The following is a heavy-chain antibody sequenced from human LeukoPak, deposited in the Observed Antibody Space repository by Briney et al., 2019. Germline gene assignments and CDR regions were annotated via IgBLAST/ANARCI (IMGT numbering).Heavy chain of an antibody. CDR2: ISRGGNTI. Sequence: GGSLRLSCAASGFTFSDYYMNWIRQAPGKGLEWVSYISRGGNTIYYADSVKGRFTISRDNAKNSPYLQMNSLSAEDTAVYYCARDPMLRGVIGIFDIWGQGTMVTVSS. CDR3: ARDPMLRGVIGIFDI. CDR1: GFTFSDYY. D-gene: IGHD3-10*01. J-gene: IGHJ3*02. V-gene: IGHV3-11*01.